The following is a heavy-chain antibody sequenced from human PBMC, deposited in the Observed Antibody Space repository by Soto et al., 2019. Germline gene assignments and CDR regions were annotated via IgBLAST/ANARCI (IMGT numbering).Heavy chain of an antibody. J-gene: IGHJ4*02. Sequence: ASVKVSCKASGYTFTSYGISWVRQAPGQGLEWMGWISAYNGNTNYAQKLQGRVTMTTDTSTSTAYMELRSLRSDDTAVYYCARVFGGYYLIMAFANDYWGQGTLVTVSS. CDR3: ARVFGGYYLIMAFANDY. CDR2: ISAYNGNT. D-gene: IGHD2-15*01. V-gene: IGHV1-18*04. CDR1: GYTFTSYG.